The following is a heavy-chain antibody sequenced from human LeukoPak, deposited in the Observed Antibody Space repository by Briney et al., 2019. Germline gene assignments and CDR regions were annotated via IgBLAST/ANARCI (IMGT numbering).Heavy chain of an antibody. D-gene: IGHD3-22*01. CDR2: MHSSGTT. Sequence: SETLSLTCTVSGGSISSDYWSWIRQPAGKGLEWIGRMHSSGTTNYNPSLQSRVSISMDTSKNQFSPKLSSVTAADTAVYFCARNTHYYDRSGITGMYVCDMWGRGTMVTVSS. CDR3: ARNTHYYDRSGITGMYVCDM. CDR1: GGSISSDY. V-gene: IGHV4-4*07. J-gene: IGHJ3*02.